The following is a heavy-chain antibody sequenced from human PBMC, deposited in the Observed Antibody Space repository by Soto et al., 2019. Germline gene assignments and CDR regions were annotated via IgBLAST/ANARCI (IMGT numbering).Heavy chain of an antibody. CDR2: ISYDGSNK. D-gene: IGHD2-8*01. Sequence: GGSLRLSCAASGFTFSSYGMHWVRQAPGKGLEWVAVISYDGSNKYYADSVKGRFTISRDNSKNTLYLQMNSLRAEDTAVYYCAKDPDGARTLRYYFDYWGQGTLVTVSS. CDR3: AKDPDGARTLRYYFDY. V-gene: IGHV3-30*18. J-gene: IGHJ4*02. CDR1: GFTFSSYG.